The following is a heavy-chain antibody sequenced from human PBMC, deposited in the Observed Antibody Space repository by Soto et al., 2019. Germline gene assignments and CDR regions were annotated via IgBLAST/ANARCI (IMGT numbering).Heavy chain of an antibody. J-gene: IGHJ4*02. CDR3: ARGNLQEKNWNYPFDY. Sequence: SVKVSCKASGGTFSSYTISWVRQAPGQGLEWMGRIIPILGIANYAQKFQGRVTITADKSTSTAYMELSSLRSEDTAMYHCARGNLQEKNWNYPFDYWGQGTLVTVSS. D-gene: IGHD1-7*01. V-gene: IGHV1-69*02. CDR2: IIPILGIA. CDR1: GGTFSSYT.